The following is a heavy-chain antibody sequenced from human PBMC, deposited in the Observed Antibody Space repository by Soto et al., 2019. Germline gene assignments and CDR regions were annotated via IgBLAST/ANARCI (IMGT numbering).Heavy chain of an antibody. CDR3: ARDVSGSQYAI. D-gene: IGHD3-10*01. J-gene: IGHJ3*02. Sequence: GGSLRLSCAASGFTFSSYAMHWVRQAPGKGLEWVAVISYDGSNKYYADSVKGRFTISRDNSKNTLYLQMNSLKTEDTAVYYCARDVSGSQYAIWGQGTMVTVSS. CDR2: ISYDGSNK. CDR1: GFTFSSYA. V-gene: IGHV3-30-3*01.